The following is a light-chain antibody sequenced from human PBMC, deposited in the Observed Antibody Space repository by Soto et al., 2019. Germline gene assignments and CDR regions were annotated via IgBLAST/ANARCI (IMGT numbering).Light chain of an antibody. CDR2: EVG. CDR3: NSYTSSSTNV. J-gene: IGLJ1*01. Sequence: QSVLTQPASVSGSPGQSITISCTGSSSDVGGHNHVSWYQQHPGKAPKLIIYEVGNRPSGVSNRFSGSKSGNTASLTISGFQAEDEADYYCNSYTSSSTNVFGTGTQLTVL. CDR1: SSDVGGHNH. V-gene: IGLV2-14*01.